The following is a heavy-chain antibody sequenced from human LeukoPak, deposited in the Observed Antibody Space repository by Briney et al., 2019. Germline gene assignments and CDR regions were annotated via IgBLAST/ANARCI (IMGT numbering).Heavy chain of an antibody. V-gene: IGHV1-18*01. CDR3: ARDAVRRVVGATDYFDY. CDR1: GYTFNRYG. D-gene: IGHD1-26*01. J-gene: IGHJ4*02. CDR2: ISAYNGDT. Sequence: ASVKVSCKASGYTFNRYGISWVRQAPGQGLEWMGWISAYNGDTKYAQKLQGRVTMTTDTSTSTAYMELRSLRSDDTAVYYCARDAVRRVVGATDYFDYWGQGTLVTVSS.